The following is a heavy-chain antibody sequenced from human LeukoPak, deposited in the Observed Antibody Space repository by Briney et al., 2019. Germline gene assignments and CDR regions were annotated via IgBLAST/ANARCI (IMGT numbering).Heavy chain of an antibody. V-gene: IGHV5-51*01. CDR2: IYPGDSET. J-gene: IGHJ4*02. Sequence: GESLNISCKGSGYIFTSHWIGWVRQMPGKGLEWMGIIYPGDSETRYSPSFEGQVTISADRSISTAYLQWSSLKASDTAMYYCARRLVRGGGADYWGQGTLVSVSS. D-gene: IGHD3-10*01. CDR3: ARRLVRGGGADY. CDR1: GYIFTSHW.